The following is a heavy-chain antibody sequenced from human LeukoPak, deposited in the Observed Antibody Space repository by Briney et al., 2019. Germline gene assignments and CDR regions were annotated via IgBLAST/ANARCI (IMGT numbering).Heavy chain of an antibody. D-gene: IGHD2-21*01. J-gene: IGHJ4*02. CDR2: LSHSGST. CDR3: ARHIQGANVCDY. V-gene: IGHV4-39*01. CDR1: GGSLSSSNPY. Sequence: SETLSLTCTVSGGSLSSSNPYWGWIRQPPGKGLEWIGTLSHSGSTYYNPSLKSRITISVDTSKSQFSLRLSSVTAADTALYYCARHIQGANVCDYWGQGTLVIVPS.